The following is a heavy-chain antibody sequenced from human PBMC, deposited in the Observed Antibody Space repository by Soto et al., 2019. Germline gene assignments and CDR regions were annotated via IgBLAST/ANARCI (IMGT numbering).Heavy chain of an antibody. CDR3: AKATATSGGAFEI. CDR2: ILVGGSP. J-gene: IGHJ3*02. Sequence: GSLRLSCAVSGFICSSYDMSWVRQAPGKGLEWVSTILVGGSPHYEDSVKGRFTISRDTSKNTVYLQMNSLTAGDTAVYYCAKATATSGGAFEIYGQGAMVTVSS. D-gene: IGHD1-1*01. V-gene: IGHV3-23*01. CDR1: GFICSSYD.